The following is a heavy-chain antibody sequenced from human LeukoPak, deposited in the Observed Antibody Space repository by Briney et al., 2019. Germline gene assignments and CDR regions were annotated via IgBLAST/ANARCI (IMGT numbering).Heavy chain of an antibody. Sequence: SETLSLTCTVSGYSISSGYYWGWIRQPPGKGLEWIGSIYHSGSTNYNPSLKSRVTISVDKSKNQFSLKLSSVTAADTAVYYCARAPKAFAAAGISRWGQGTLVTVSS. V-gene: IGHV4-38-2*02. CDR3: ARAPKAFAAAGISR. CDR1: GYSISSGYY. CDR2: IYHSGST. J-gene: IGHJ4*02. D-gene: IGHD6-13*01.